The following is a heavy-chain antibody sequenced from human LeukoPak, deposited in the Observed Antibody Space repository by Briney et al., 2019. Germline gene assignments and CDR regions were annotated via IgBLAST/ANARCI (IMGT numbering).Heavy chain of an antibody. V-gene: IGHV4-59*01. CDR3: ARGLPGYSSSWLNYYYMDV. Sequence: PSETLSLTCTVSGGSISSYYWSWIRQPPGKGLEWIGYIYYSGSTNYNPSLKSRVTISVDTSKNQFSLKLSSVTAADRAVYYSARGLPGYSSSWLNYYYMDVWGKGTTVTVSS. CDR1: GGSISSYY. J-gene: IGHJ6*03. D-gene: IGHD6-13*01. CDR2: IYYSGST.